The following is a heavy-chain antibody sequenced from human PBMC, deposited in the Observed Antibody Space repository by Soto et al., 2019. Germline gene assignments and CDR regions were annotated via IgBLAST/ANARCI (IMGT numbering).Heavy chain of an antibody. V-gene: IGHV4-34*01. CDR2: INHSGST. J-gene: IGHJ4*02. D-gene: IGHD3-16*02. Sequence: SETLSLTCAVYGGSFSGYYWSWIRQPPGKGLEWIGEINHSGSTNYNPSLKSRVTISVDTPKNQFSLKLSSVTAADTAVYYCARGLRLHLGELSNTYYFDYWGQGTLVTVSS. CDR1: GGSFSGYY. CDR3: ARGLRLHLGELSNTYYFDY.